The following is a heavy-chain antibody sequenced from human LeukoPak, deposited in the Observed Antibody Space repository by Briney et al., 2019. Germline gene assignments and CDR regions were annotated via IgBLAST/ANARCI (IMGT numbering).Heavy chain of an antibody. J-gene: IGHJ4*02. CDR3: ASLYDIVGTTVDY. CDR1: GYTFTNYY. V-gene: IGHV1-2*06. Sequence: GVSVKVSCKTSGYTFTNYYIHWVRQAPGQGLEWMGRIDPNTGGTKSAKNFQGRVTMTRDTSISTAYMALSGLRSDDTAVYYCASLYDIVGTTVDYWGQGTLVTVSS. D-gene: IGHD1-26*01. CDR2: IDPNTGGT.